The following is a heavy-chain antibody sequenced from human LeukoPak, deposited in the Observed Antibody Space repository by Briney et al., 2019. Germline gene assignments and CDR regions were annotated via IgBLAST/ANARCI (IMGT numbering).Heavy chain of an antibody. CDR3: ARDLGDYDNHLDY. CDR1: GGSVSSGSYY. D-gene: IGHD4-17*01. J-gene: IGHJ4*02. Sequence: PSETLSLTCTVSGGSVSSGSYYWSWIRQPPGKGLEWIGYIYYSGSTNYNPSLKSRVTISVDTSKNQFSLKLSSVTAADTAVYYCARDLGDYDNHLDYWGQGTLVTVSS. CDR2: IYYSGST. V-gene: IGHV4-61*01.